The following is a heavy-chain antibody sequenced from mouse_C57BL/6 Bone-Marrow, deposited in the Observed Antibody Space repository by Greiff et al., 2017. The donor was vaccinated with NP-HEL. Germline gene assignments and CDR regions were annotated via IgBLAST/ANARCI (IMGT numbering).Heavy chain of an antibody. CDR1: GFTITDDY. D-gene: IGHD3-2*02. CDR2: IDPGNGDT. J-gene: IGHJ3*01. CDR3: TKAAQVPWFAY. Sequence: VHVKQSGAELVRPGASVKLSCTASGFTITDDYMHWVKQRPEQGLEWIGWIDPGNGDTESASKFQGKATITADTSSNTAYLQLSSLTSEDTAVYDCTKAAQVPWFAYWGQGTLVTVSA. V-gene: IGHV14-4*01.